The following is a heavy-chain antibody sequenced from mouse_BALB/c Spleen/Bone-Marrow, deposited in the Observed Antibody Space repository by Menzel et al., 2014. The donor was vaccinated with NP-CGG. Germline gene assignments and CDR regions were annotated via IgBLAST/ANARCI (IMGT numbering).Heavy chain of an antibody. D-gene: IGHD4-1*01. Sequence: QVQLKQSGPGLVAPSQSLSITCTVSGVSLTSYGVHWVRQPPGKGLEWLGVKWAGGTTSYNSALMSRLSISRDNSKSQVFLKMNSLQTDDTAIYYCAGTGTKDYFDYWGQGTTLTVSS. V-gene: IGHV2-9*02. J-gene: IGHJ2*01. CDR3: AGTGTKDYFDY. CDR2: KWAGGTT. CDR1: GVSLTSYG.